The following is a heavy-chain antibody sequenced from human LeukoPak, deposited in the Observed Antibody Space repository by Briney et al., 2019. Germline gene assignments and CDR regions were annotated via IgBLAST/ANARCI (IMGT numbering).Heavy chain of an antibody. CDR1: GGSISSYY. CDR2: IYTSGST. J-gene: IGHJ5*02. D-gene: IGHD3-10*01. Sequence: SETLSLTCTVSGGSISSYYWSWIRQPAGKGLEWIGRIYTSGSTNYNPSLKSRVTMSVDTSKNQFSLKLSSVTAADTAVYYCARSGAGMYYYGSGRISNWFDPWGQGTLVTVSS. CDR3: ARSGAGMYYYGSGRISNWFDP. V-gene: IGHV4-4*07.